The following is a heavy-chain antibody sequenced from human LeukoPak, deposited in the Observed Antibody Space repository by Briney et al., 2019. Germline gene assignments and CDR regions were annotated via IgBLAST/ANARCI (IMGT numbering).Heavy chain of an antibody. CDR3: ARDYGGSSPFDY. CDR1: GFTFSSYE. V-gene: IGHV3-48*03. CDR2: ISSSDSTT. J-gene: IGHJ4*02. D-gene: IGHD4-23*01. Sequence: PGGSLRLSCAASGFTFSSYEMHWVRQAPGKGLEWVSYISSSDSTTYYADSVKGRFTISRDNAKNSLYLQMNSLRAEDTAVYYCARDYGGSSPFDYWGQGTLVTVSS.